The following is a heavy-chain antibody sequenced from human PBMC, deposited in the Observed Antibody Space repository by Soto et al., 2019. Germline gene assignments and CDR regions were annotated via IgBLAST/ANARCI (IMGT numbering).Heavy chain of an antibody. D-gene: IGHD6-19*01. CDR3: TKAPGIAVSNDI. Sequence: GASVKVSCKASGYTFKNYGINWVRQAPGQGLEWMAWSSAYNGNTNYAQKLQGRVTVTTDTSTSTAYMELRSLRSDDTAVYYCTKAPGIAVSNDICGQGTMVTVSS. CDR2: SSAYNGNT. CDR1: GYTFKNYG. V-gene: IGHV1-18*01. J-gene: IGHJ3*02.